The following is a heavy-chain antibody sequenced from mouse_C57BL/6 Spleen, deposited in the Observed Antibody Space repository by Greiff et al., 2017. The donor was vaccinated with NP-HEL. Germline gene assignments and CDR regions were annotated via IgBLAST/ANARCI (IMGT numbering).Heavy chain of an antibody. J-gene: IGHJ3*01. Sequence: QVQLQQSGAELVRPGTSVKVSCKASGYAFTNYLIEWVKQRPGQGLEWIGVINTGSGGTNYIEKVKGKATLTADKSSSTAYMQLSSLTSEDSAVYFCASESNYGFLFAYWGQGTLVTVSA. CDR3: ASESNYGFLFAY. CDR2: INTGSGGT. CDR1: GYAFTNYL. V-gene: IGHV1-54*01. D-gene: IGHD2-5*01.